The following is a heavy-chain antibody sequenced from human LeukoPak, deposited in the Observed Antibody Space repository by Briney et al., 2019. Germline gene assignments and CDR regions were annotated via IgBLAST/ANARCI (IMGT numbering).Heavy chain of an antibody. Sequence: GGSLRLSCAASGFTFSSYDMHWVRQATGKGLEWVSAIGTAGDTYYPGSVKGRFTISRENAKNSLYLQMNSLRAGDTAVYYCARGGSNGYFDYWGQGTLVTVSS. CDR1: GFTFSSYD. V-gene: IGHV3-13*01. CDR2: IGTAGDT. J-gene: IGHJ4*02. CDR3: ARGGSNGYFDY. D-gene: IGHD2-8*01.